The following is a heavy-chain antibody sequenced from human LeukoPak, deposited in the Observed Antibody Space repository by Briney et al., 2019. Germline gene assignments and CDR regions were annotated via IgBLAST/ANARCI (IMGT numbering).Heavy chain of an antibody. CDR1: GGSISSYY. Sequence: SETLSLTCTVSGGSISSYYWSWIRQPPEKGLEWIGEINHSGSTNYNPSLKSRVTISVDTSKNQFSLKLSSVTAADTAVYYCARLRGYRFDYWGQGTLVTVSS. J-gene: IGHJ4*02. CDR3: ARLRGYRFDY. CDR2: INHSGST. D-gene: IGHD5-18*01. V-gene: IGHV4-34*01.